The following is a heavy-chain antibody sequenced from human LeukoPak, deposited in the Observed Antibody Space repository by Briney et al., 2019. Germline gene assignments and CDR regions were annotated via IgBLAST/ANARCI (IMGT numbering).Heavy chain of an antibody. Sequence: QPGRSLRLSCAASGFTFSSSGMHWVRQAPGKGLEWVAVIWYDGSLTYYVDSVKGRFTISRDNSKNTLYLQMNSLRAEDTAVYYCAKDGGRLHYMDVWGKGTTVTVSS. CDR2: IWYDGSLT. J-gene: IGHJ6*03. CDR1: GFTFSSSG. V-gene: IGHV3-33*06. CDR3: AKDGGRLHYMDV.